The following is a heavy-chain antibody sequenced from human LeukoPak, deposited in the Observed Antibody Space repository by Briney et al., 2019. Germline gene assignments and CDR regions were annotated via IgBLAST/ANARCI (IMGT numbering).Heavy chain of an antibody. V-gene: IGHV4-34*01. J-gene: IGHJ5*02. Sequence: SETLSLTCGFYGGSFRNYYWSCIRQSPGKGLEWIGEINQSGRTNYNPSLKTRLTVSVDTAKNLFSLNLTSMTAADTATYYCAVRDGHSTSSGDTWGQGTLVTVSS. CDR3: AVRDGHSTSSGDT. CDR2: INQSGRT. D-gene: IGHD6-6*01. CDR1: GGSFRNYY.